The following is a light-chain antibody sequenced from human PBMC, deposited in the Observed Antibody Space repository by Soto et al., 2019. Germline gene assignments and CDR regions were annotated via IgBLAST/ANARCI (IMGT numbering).Light chain of an antibody. J-gene: IGKJ4*01. CDR1: QGISSF. V-gene: IGKV1-9*01. CDR3: QQYNNWPLT. Sequence: IQLTQSPASLSASVGDRVTITCRASQGISSFLAWFQQKPGKAPKLLIYAASTLQSWVTSRFSGSGSGTEFTLTISSLQSEDCAVYYCQQYNNWPLTFGGGTKVDI. CDR2: AAS.